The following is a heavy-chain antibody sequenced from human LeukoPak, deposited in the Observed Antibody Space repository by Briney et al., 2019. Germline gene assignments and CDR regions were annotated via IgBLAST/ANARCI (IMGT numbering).Heavy chain of an antibody. J-gene: IGHJ3*02. V-gene: IGHV3-7*01. D-gene: IGHD3-16*01. CDR2: IKKDGSEK. CDR1: GFTFSSYW. Sequence: GGSLRLSCAASGFTFSSYWMSWVRQAPGKGLEWVANIKKDGSEKYYVDSVKGRFTISRDNAKNSLYLQMNSLRAEDTAVYYCARDNYDYVWGTPLEAFDIWGQGTMVTVSS. CDR3: ARDNYDYVWGTPLEAFDI.